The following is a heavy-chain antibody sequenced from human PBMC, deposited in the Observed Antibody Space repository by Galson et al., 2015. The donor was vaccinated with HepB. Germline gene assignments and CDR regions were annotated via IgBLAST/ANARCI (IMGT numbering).Heavy chain of an antibody. Sequence: SLRLSCAAFGFTLSSHAMSWVRQAPGEGLEWVSTLSDSGGSTYYADSVMGRFTISRDNSKNTLYLQVNNLRAEDTAVYYCAKGGGYDPFHYWGQGALVTVSS. CDR2: LSDSGGST. CDR3: AKGGGYDPFHY. CDR1: GFTLSSHA. V-gene: IGHV3-23*01. J-gene: IGHJ4*02. D-gene: IGHD5-12*01.